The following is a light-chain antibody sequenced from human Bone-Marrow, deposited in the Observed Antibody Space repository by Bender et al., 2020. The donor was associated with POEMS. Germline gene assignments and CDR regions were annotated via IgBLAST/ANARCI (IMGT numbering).Light chain of an antibody. Sequence: SSELTQAPSVSVSPGQTATITCSGDALAKEYVYWYQHRPGQAPVLVTYKDTERPSGIPERFSGSTSGTTATLTISQVQAEDEADYYCQSVDTSATYVIFGGGTTLTVL. V-gene: IGLV3-25*03. CDR2: KDT. CDR3: QSVDTSATYVI. CDR1: ALAKEY. J-gene: IGLJ2*01.